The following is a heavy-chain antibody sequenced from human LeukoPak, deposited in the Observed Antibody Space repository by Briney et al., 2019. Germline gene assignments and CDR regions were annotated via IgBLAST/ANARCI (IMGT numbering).Heavy chain of an antibody. CDR1: GFTFSSYS. D-gene: IGHD5-12*01. CDR2: ITRTSDSR. V-gene: IGHV3-48*01. Sequence: GGSLRLSCAASGFTFSSYSMDWVRQAPGKGLEWVSYITRTSDSRYYADSVEGRFTVSRDNAKNSLYLQMNGLTAEDTAVYYCARAGGGYNYFDYWGQGTLVTVSS. J-gene: IGHJ4*02. CDR3: ARAGGGYNYFDY.